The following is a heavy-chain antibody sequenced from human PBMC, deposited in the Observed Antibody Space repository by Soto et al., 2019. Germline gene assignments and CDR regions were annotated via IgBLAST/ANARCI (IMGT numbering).Heavy chain of an antibody. CDR3: AREISSGWAPFDY. CDR1: GGTFSSYA. V-gene: IGHV1-69*13. D-gene: IGHD6-19*01. J-gene: IGHJ4*02. CDR2: IIPIFGTA. Sequence: SVKVSCKASGGTFSSYAISWVRQAPGQGLEWMGGIIPIFGTANYAQKFQGRVTITADESTSTAYMELSSLRSEDTAVYYCAREISSGWAPFDYWGQGTLVTVSS.